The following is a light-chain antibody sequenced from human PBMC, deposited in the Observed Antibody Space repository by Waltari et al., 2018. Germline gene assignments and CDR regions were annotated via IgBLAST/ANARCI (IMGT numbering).Light chain of an antibody. V-gene: IGKV1-5*03. CDR2: KAA. CDR1: QSLSSW. J-gene: IGKJ1*01. Sequence: DIQITQSPSTLSASVGDRVTITCRANQSLSSWLAWYQKKPGQAPQVLTYKAATLQSGVPSRFSGSGSGTEFTLTIDSLQPDDVATYYCLQYSNYSWTFGQGTKVEIK. CDR3: LQYSNYSWT.